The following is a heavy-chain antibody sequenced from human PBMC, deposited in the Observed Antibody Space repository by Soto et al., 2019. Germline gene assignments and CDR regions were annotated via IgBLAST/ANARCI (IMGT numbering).Heavy chain of an antibody. CDR2: IYYSGST. D-gene: IGHD3-10*01. J-gene: IGHJ2*01. CDR3: SRDLNIRTLWFFDL. CDR1: GGSISRGGYY. Sequence: QVQLQESGPGLVKPSQTLSLPCTVSGGSISRGGYYWSWIRQHPGKGLEWIGYIYYSGSTYYNPSLDSRFTRSVHSSKNEFSLKLSSVTAADTAVYYCSRDLNIRTLWFFDLSGRGTLVTVSS. V-gene: IGHV4-31*03.